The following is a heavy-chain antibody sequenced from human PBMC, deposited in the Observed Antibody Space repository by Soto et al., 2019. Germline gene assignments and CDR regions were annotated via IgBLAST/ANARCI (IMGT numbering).Heavy chain of an antibody. Sequence: PSETLSLTCTVSGGSISSYYWSWIRQPPGKGLEWIGYIYYSGSTYYNPSLKSRVTISVDTSKNQFSLKLSSVTAADTAVYYCRVVPAAKEYYFDYWGQGTLVTVSS. D-gene: IGHD2-2*01. CDR3: RVVPAAKEYYFDY. J-gene: IGHJ4*02. V-gene: IGHV4-59*08. CDR1: GGSISSYY. CDR2: IYYSGST.